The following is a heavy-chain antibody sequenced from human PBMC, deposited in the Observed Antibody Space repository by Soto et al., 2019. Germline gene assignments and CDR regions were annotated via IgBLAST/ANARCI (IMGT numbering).Heavy chain of an antibody. CDR1: GGTFSSYT. D-gene: IGHD1-26*01. CDR2: ITPGFGSG. J-gene: IGHJ5*02. V-gene: IGHV1-69*06. CDR3: ARLTGSYQLGKWVDP. Sequence: QVQLGQSGAEVKEPGSSVNVSCKASGGTFSSYTISWVRQAPGQGFEWMGGITPGFGSGNYAQKFQGRVTITADKSTRTVYMTLSSLTSADTALYYCARLTGSYQLGKWVDPWGQGTLVTVSS.